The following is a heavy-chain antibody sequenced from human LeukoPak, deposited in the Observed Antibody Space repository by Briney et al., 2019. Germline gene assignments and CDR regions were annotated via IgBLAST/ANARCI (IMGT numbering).Heavy chain of an antibody. CDR1: GGSISSGGYY. Sequence: SETLSLTCTVSGGSISSGGYYWSWIRQHPGKGLEWIGYIYCSGSTYYNPSLKSRVTISVDTSKNQFSLKLSSVTAADTAVYYCARSSQLRRGTYFDYWGQGTLVTVSS. J-gene: IGHJ4*02. CDR2: IYCSGST. CDR3: ARSSQLRRGTYFDY. V-gene: IGHV4-31*03. D-gene: IGHD1-1*01.